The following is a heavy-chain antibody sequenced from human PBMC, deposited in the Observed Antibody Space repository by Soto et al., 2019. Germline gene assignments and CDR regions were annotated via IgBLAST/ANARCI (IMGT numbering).Heavy chain of an antibody. V-gene: IGHV3-23*01. CDR2: VGGSGDST. CDR1: GFTFSNYA. D-gene: IGHD2-15*01. Sequence: EVQLLDSGGGLVQPGGSLRLSCAASGFTFSNYAMSWVRQAPGKGLEWVSGVGGSGDSTYYADSVKGRFTISRDNSKDTLYLQMNSLRGEDTAVYYCAKSPLGYCSGGSCYAPHYFDYWGQGTLVTVSS. J-gene: IGHJ4*02. CDR3: AKSPLGYCSGGSCYAPHYFDY.